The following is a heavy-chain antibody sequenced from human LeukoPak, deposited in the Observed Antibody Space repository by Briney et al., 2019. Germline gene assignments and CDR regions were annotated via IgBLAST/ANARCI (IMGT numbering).Heavy chain of an antibody. D-gene: IGHD3-10*01. CDR1: GGSISSSSYY. J-gene: IGHJ3*02. CDR3: ARGSITMVRGVRGAFDI. V-gene: IGHV4-39*07. Sequence: SETLSLTCTVSGGSISSSSYYWGWIRQPPGKGLEWIGSIYYSGSTYYNPSLKSRVTISVDTSKNQFSLKLSSVTAADTAVYYCARGSITMVRGVRGAFDIWGQGTMVTVSS. CDR2: IYYSGST.